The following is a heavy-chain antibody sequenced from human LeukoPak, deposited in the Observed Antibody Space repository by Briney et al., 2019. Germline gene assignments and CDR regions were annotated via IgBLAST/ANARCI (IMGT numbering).Heavy chain of an antibody. D-gene: IGHD3-3*02. V-gene: IGHV3-23*01. CDR2: ISGSGGST. Sequence: PGGSLRLSCAASGFTFSSYAMSWVRQAPGKGLEWVSAISGSGGSTYYADSVKGRFTISRDNSKNTLYLQMNSLRAEDTAVYYCAKCNPFIYYYYYGMDVWGQGTTVTVSS. J-gene: IGHJ6*02. CDR1: GFTFSSYA. CDR3: AKCNPFIYYYYYGMDV.